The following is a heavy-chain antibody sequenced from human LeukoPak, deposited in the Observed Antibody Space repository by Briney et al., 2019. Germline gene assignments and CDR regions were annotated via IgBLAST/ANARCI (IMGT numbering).Heavy chain of an antibody. CDR2: MSHSGGT. CDR1: GYSISSGYH. V-gene: IGHV4-38-2*01. Sequence: SETLSLTCGVSGYSISSGYHWGWIRQPTEKGLEWIGSMSHSGGTYYDPSLKSRVTISVDTSKNQFSVKLIAVTAADTAVYYCARHHLYDSSGDGRYYFDYWGQGTLVTVSS. CDR3: ARHHLYDSSGDGRYYFDY. D-gene: IGHD3-22*01. J-gene: IGHJ4*02.